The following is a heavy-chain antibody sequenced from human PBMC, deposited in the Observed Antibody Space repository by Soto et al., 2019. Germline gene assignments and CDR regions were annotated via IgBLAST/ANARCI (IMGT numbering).Heavy chain of an antibody. Sequence: QVTVKESGPVLVKPTETLTLTCTVSGCSRSNAGLGVRWHRQPPGKALEWIAHIFSNDEKSYSTSLKSRLTISKDTYKSQVVLTMTNMDPVDTATYYCASTYSTSGYWFDPWGQGTLVTVSS. CDR3: ASTYSTSGYWFDP. CDR1: GCSRSNAGLG. J-gene: IGHJ5*02. D-gene: IGHD6-13*01. V-gene: IGHV2-26*04. CDR2: IFSNDEK.